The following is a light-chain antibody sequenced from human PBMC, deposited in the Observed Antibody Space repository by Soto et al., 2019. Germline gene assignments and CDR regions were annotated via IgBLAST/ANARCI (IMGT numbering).Light chain of an antibody. J-gene: IGLJ1*01. CDR2: DIS. CDR1: SSDVGGYNY. V-gene: IGLV2-11*01. CDR3: CSYAGSPRYV. Sequence: QSALTQPRSVSGSPGQSVTISCTGTSSDVGGYNYVSWYQQHPRKAPKVMMYDISARPSGVPDRFSGSKSGNTASLTISGFQAEDEADYYCCSYAGSPRYVFGTGTKLTVL.